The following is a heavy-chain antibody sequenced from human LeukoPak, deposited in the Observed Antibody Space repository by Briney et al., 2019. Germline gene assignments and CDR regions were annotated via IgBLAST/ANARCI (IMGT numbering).Heavy chain of an antibody. CDR1: GDSVSNNGVT. CDR3: ARGPGRLDP. D-gene: IGHD1-14*01. V-gene: IGHV6-1*01. J-gene: IGHJ5*02. CDR2: TYYRSKKYS. Sequence: SRTLSLTCAISGDSVSNNGVTWDCVRPSPSRGLEWLIRTYYRSKKYSHYAVSVKSRIPINPDTSKNQLSLQLNSVTPEDTAVYYCARGPGRLDPWGQGTLVTVSS.